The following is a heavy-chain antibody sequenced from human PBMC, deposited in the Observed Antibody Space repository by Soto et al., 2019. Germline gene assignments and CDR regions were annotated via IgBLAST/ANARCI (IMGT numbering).Heavy chain of an antibody. CDR3: ASLGYCSSTSCSNWFDP. D-gene: IGHD2-2*01. CDR1: GGSISSYY. Sequence: SETPSLTCTASGGSISSYYWSWIRQPPGKGLEWIGYIYYSGSTNYNPSLKSRVTISVDTSKNQFSLKLSSVTAADTAVYYCASLGYCSSTSCSNWFDPWGQGTLVTVSS. CDR2: IYYSGST. J-gene: IGHJ5*02. V-gene: IGHV4-59*01.